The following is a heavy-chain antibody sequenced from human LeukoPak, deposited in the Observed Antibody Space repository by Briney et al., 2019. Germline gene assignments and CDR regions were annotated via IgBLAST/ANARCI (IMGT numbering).Heavy chain of an antibody. CDR1: GGSISSSSYY. CDR3: ARQAPCGGDCLTYYFDY. D-gene: IGHD2-21*02. J-gene: IGHJ4*02. Sequence: SETLSLTCTVSGGSISSSSYYWGWIRQPPGKGLEWIGSIYYSGSTYYKPSLKSRVTISVDTSKNQVSLKLSSVTAADTAVYYCARQAPCGGDCLTYYFDYWGQGTLVTVSS. V-gene: IGHV4-39*01. CDR2: IYYSGST.